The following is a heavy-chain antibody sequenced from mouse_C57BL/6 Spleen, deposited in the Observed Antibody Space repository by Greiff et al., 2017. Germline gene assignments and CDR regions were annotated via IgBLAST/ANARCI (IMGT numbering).Heavy chain of an antibody. J-gene: IGHJ4*01. V-gene: IGHV1-15*01. Sequence: QVQLQQPGAELVRPGASVTLSCKASGYTFTDYEMHWVKQTPVHGLEWIGAIDPETGGTAYNQKFKGKAILTADKSSSTAYMELRSLTSEDSAVYYCTRLRRDYAMDYWGQGTSVTVSS. CDR1: GYTFTDYE. CDR3: TRLRRDYAMDY. CDR2: IDPETGGT.